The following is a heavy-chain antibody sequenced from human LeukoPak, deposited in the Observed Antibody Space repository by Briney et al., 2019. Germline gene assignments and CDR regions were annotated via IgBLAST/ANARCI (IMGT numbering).Heavy chain of an antibody. J-gene: IGHJ6*03. D-gene: IGHD3-10*01. CDR3: ARAAEVRGVAYMDV. V-gene: IGHV4-4*07. Sequence: SETLSLTCTVSGGSISSYYWSWIRQPAGKGLEWIGRIYTSGSTNYNPSHKSRVTMSVDTSKNQFSLKLSSVTAADTAVYYCARAAEVRGVAYMDVWGKGTTVAVSS. CDR2: IYTSGST. CDR1: GGSISSYY.